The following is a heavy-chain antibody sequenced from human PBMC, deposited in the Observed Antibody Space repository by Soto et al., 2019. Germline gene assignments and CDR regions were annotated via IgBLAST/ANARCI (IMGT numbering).Heavy chain of an antibody. CDR3: ARVAATPFFYYYYGMDV. J-gene: IGHJ6*02. D-gene: IGHD2-15*01. Sequence: QVQLQESGPGLVKPSETLSLTCTVSGGSISSYYWSWIRQPPGKGLEWIGYIYYSGSTNYNPSLKSRVTISVDTSKNQFSLKLSSVTAADTAVYYCARVAATPFFYYYYGMDVWGQGTTVTVSS. CDR2: IYYSGST. CDR1: GGSISSYY. V-gene: IGHV4-59*01.